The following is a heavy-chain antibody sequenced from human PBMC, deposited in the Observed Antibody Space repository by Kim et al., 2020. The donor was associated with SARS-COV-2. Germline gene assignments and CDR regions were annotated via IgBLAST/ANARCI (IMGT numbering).Heavy chain of an antibody. CDR3: ARATYDSSGYYYFDY. V-gene: IGHV3-66*01. J-gene: IGHJ4*02. Sequence: GGSLRLSCAASGFTVSSNYMNWVRQAPGKGLEWVSVIYSGGSTYYADSVKGRFTISRDNSKNTLYLQMNSLRAEDTAVYYCARATYDSSGYYYFDYWGQGTLVTVSS. D-gene: IGHD3-22*01. CDR1: GFTVSSNY. CDR2: IYSGGST.